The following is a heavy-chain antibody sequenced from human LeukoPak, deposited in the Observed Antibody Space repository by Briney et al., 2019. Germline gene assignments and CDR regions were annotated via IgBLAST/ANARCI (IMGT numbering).Heavy chain of an antibody. D-gene: IGHD4-17*01. Sequence: SGPTLVNPTQTLTLTCTFSGFSFTTSQVGVGWIRQPPGKALEWLALIYWNDDRRYSLSLKGRLTITKDTSKNQVVLTMTNMDPVDTATYYCAHKKDYEDWFDPWGQGTLVTVSS. CDR3: AHKKDYEDWFDP. CDR2: IYWNDDR. V-gene: IGHV2-5*01. CDR1: GFSFTTSQVG. J-gene: IGHJ5*02.